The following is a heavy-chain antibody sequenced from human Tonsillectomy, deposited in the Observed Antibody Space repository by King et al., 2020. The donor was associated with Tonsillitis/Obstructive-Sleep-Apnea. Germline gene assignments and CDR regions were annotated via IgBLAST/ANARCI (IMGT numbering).Heavy chain of an antibody. V-gene: IGHV3-74*01. J-gene: IGHJ4*02. Sequence: VQLVESGGGLVQPGGSLRLSCAASGFTFSRYWMHWVRQAPGKGLVWVSRINGDGVSTTYADSVKGRFTISRDNAKNTLYLQMNSLRAEDTAVYYCARAYSGGFDCWGQGTLVTVSS. D-gene: IGHD6-19*01. CDR3: ARAYSGGFDC. CDR2: INGDGVST. CDR1: GFTFSRYW.